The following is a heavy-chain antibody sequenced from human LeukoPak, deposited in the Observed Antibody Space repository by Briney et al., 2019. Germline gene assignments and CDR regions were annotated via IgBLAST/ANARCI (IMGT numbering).Heavy chain of an antibody. J-gene: IGHJ4*02. V-gene: IGHV5-51*03. CDR3: ARRADCGGDCYLQYYFDY. CDR2: IYPGDSDT. D-gene: IGHD2-21*02. CDR1: GYSFTNYW. Sequence: GESLKISCKGSGYSFTNYWIGWVRQMPGKGLEFMGIIYPGDSDTRYSPSFQGQVTISADKSISTAYLQWSSLKASDTPMYYCARRADCGGDCYLQYYFDYWGQGTLVTVSS.